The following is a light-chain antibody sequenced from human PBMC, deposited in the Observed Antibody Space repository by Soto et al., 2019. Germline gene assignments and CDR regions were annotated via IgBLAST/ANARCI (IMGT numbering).Light chain of an antibody. Sequence: QSALTQPRSVSGSPGQSVTISCTGTSSDVGAFNYVSWHQHHPGKAPKLVIYDVTQRPSGVPDRFSASKSGITASLTISGLQAEDEADYYCCSYAGSSYYVFGSGTKLTVL. J-gene: IGLJ1*01. CDR1: SSDVGAFNY. CDR3: CSYAGSSYYV. CDR2: DVT. V-gene: IGLV2-11*01.